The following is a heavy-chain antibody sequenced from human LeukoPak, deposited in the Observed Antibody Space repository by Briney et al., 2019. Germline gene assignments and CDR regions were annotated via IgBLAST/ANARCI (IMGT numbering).Heavy chain of an antibody. CDR3: AKDVIARKALRYFDWPLYYYYYGMDV. J-gene: IGHJ6*02. CDR2: IRYDGSNK. V-gene: IGHV3-30*02. CDR1: GFTFSSYG. Sequence: TGGSLRLSCAASGFTFSSYGMHWVRQAPGKGLEGVAFIRYDGSNKYYADSVKGRFTISRDNSKNTLYLQMNSLRAEDTAVYYCAKDVIARKALRYFDWPLYYYYYGMDVWGQGTTVTVSS. D-gene: IGHD3-9*01.